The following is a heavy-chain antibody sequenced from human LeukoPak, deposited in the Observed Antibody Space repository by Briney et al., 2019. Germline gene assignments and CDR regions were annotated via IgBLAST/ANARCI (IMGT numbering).Heavy chain of an antibody. CDR3: ARSPPTGYLYFFDY. CDR1: NYTFTTYG. D-gene: IGHD3-9*01. J-gene: IGHJ4*02. CDR2: ISAYNGHT. V-gene: IGHV1-18*01. Sequence: GASVKVSCKASNYTFTTYGISWMRQAPGQELEWMGWISAYNGHTYYVRKFRDRMTMTTDTSTSTAYLELRSLTSDDTAVYYCARSPPTGYLYFFDYWGQGTLVTVSS.